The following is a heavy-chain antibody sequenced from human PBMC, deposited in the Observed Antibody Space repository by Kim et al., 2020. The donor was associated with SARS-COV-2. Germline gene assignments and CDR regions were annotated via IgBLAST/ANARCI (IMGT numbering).Heavy chain of an antibody. CDR3: ARVAAAAAQGYGMDV. Sequence: DSVKRRITSSRDHAKNTLYLQMNSLSAADTAVYYCARVAAAAAQGYGMDVWGQGTTVTVSS. D-gene: IGHD6-13*01. V-gene: IGHV3-74*01. J-gene: IGHJ6*02.